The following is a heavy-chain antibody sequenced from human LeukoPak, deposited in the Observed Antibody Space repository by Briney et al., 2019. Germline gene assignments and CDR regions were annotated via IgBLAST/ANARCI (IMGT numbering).Heavy chain of an antibody. D-gene: IGHD3-3*01. CDR3: ARGQGFWSGYYRGYYYGMDD. CDR1: GFTFSSYA. Sequence: HPGGSLRLSCAASGFTFSSYAMSWVRQAPGKGLEWVSAISGSGGSTYYADSVKGRFTISRDNSKNTLYLQMNSLRAEDTAVYYCARGQGFWSGYYRGYYYGMDDWGQGTTVTVSS. CDR2: ISGSGGST. V-gene: IGHV3-23*01. J-gene: IGHJ6*02.